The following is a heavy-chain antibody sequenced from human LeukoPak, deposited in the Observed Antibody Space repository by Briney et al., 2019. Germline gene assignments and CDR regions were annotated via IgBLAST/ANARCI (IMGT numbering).Heavy chain of an antibody. V-gene: IGHV3-21*01. CDR3: ARDPQSSYYFDY. Sequence: GGSLRLSCAASGFTFSSYSMNWVRQAPGKGLEWVSSISSSSSYIYYADSVKGRFTISRDNAKSSLYLQMNSLRAEDTAVYYCARDPQSSYYFDYWGQGTLVTVSS. CDR1: GFTFSSYS. J-gene: IGHJ4*02. CDR2: ISSSSSYI.